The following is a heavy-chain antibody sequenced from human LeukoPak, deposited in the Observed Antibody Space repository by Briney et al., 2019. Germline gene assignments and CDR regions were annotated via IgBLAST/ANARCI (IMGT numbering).Heavy chain of an antibody. CDR2: ISGGSTVT. D-gene: IGHD2-15*01. J-gene: IGHJ4*02. V-gene: IGHV3-11*05. Sequence: PGGSLRLSCAASGFTFSDYYMTWIRQAPGRGLEWLSYISGGSTVTNYADSVKGRFTISRDNAKNSLCLQMNSLRAEDTAVYYCSRDPRLVDYWGQGTLVAVSS. CDR1: GFTFSDYY. CDR3: SRDPRLVDY.